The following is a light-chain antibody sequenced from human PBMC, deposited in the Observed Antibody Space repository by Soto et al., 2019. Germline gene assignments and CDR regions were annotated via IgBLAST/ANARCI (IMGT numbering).Light chain of an antibody. J-gene: IGKJ4*01. V-gene: IGKV3-11*01. CDR3: QHRSNWPTLT. CDR2: DPS. CDR1: QSVSSY. Sequence: EIVLTQSPATLSLSPGERATLSCRASQSVSSYLAWYQQKPGQAPRLLIYDPSNRATGIPAMFSGSGSGTDFTLTNSTLVPEDFAVYYCQHRSNWPTLTFGGGTTVEIK.